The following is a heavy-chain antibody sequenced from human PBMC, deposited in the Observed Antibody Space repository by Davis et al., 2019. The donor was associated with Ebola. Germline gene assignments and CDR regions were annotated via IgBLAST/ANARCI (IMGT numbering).Heavy chain of an antibody. CDR1: GYTFIYYY. CDR3: TRQSDVLTGYYAFDM. CDR2: INPYSGVT. J-gene: IGHJ3*02. Sequence: ASVKVSCKASGYTFIYYYIHWVRQAPGQGLEWMGRINPYSGVTNYAQKFQGRVTMTRDTSIRSTYMDLSRLRSDDTALYYCTRQSDVLTGYYAFDMWGQGTMVTVSS. D-gene: IGHD3-9*01. V-gene: IGHV1-2*06.